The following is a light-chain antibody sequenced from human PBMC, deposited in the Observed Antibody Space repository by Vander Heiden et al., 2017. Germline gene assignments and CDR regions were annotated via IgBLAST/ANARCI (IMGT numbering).Light chain of an antibody. CDR2: SNN. V-gene: IGLV1-44*01. CDR1: SPNIGRNT. CDR3: AAWDDSLNGWV. J-gene: IGLJ3*02. Sequence: QSVLTQPPSASGTPGQRVTTPCSGSSPNIGRNTVNWYQQLPGTAPKLLIYSNNQRPSGVPDRFSGSKSGTSASLAISGLQSEDEADYYCAAWDDSLNGWVFGGGTKLTVL.